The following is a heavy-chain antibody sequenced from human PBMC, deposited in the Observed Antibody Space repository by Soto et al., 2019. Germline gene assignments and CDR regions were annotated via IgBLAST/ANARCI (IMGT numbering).Heavy chain of an antibody. CDR3: ARWGNWKVADN. CDR1: GFTFSSHG. D-gene: IGHD3-16*01. V-gene: IGHV3-33*01. J-gene: IGHJ4*02. Sequence: QVQLVESGGGVVQPGRSLRLSCAASGFTFSSHGMHWVRQAPDKGLEWVAVIWYDGSNKYYADSVKGRFTISRDNSNNMLYLDMNSLRVEDTAVYYCARWGNWKVADNWGQGTMVTVSS. CDR2: IWYDGSNK.